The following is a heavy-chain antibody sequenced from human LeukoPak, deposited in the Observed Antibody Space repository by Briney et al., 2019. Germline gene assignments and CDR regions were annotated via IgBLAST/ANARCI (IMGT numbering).Heavy chain of an antibody. CDR1: GYTFTSYG. CDR2: ISAYNGNT. J-gene: IGHJ4*02. CDR3: ARGSVSSGWFMSRYFDY. Sequence: ASVKVSRKASGYTFTSYGISWVRQAHGQGLEWMGWISAYNGNTNYAQKLQGRVTMTTDTSTSTAYMELRSLRSDDTAVYYCARGSVSSGWFMSRYFDYWGQGTLVTVSS. D-gene: IGHD6-19*01. V-gene: IGHV1-18*01.